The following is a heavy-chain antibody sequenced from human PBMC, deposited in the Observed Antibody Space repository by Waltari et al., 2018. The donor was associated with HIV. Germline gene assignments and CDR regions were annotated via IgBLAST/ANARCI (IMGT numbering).Heavy chain of an antibody. CDR1: GVSISSYY. CDR3: ARAYLGWSSNWFDP. Sequence: QVQLQESGPGLVKPSETLSLTCTVSGVSISSYYWSWIRQPAGKGLEWIGRIYTSESTNYNPSLKSRVTMSVDTSKNQFSLKLSSVTAADTAVYYCARAYLGWSSNWFDPWGQGTLVTVSS. J-gene: IGHJ5*02. V-gene: IGHV4-4*07. CDR2: IYTSEST. D-gene: IGHD7-27*01.